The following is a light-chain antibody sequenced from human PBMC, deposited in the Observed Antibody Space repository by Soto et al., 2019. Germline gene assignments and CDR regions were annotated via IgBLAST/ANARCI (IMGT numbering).Light chain of an antibody. J-gene: IGKJ4*01. CDR2: GVS. CDR1: QSVAGN. CDR3: QQSNNWPPLT. V-gene: IGKV3-15*01. Sequence: EIVMTQSPATLSMSPGETATLSCRASQSVAGNLAWYQQKPGQPPRLLIYGVSTRATGVPARFSGSGSETDFSLTISSLQIEDFTRYYCQQSNNWPPLTFGGGTKVEIK.